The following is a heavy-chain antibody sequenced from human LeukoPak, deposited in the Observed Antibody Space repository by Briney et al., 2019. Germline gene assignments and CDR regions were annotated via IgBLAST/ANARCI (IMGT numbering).Heavy chain of an antibody. CDR1: GGSISSGGYS. D-gene: IGHD2-2*01. Sequence: PSETLSLTCAVSGGSISSGGYSWSWIRQPPGKGLEWIGYIYHSGSTYYNPSLKSRVTISVDTSKNQFSLKLSSVTAADTAVYYCARDINAPGFGSTSFAGNWFDPWGQGTLVTVSS. CDR2: IYHSGST. J-gene: IGHJ5*02. CDR3: ARDINAPGFGSTSFAGNWFDP. V-gene: IGHV4-30-2*01.